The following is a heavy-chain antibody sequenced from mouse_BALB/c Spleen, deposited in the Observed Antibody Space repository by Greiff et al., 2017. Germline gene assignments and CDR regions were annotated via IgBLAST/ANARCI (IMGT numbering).Heavy chain of an antibody. Sequence: QVQLQQSGAELARPGASVKLSCKASGYTFTSYWMQWVKQRPGQGLEWIGAIYPGDGDTRYTRKFKGKATLTADKSSSTAYMQLSSLASEDSAVYYCAREGMDYGYGAYWGQGTLVTVSA. CDR1: GYTFTSYW. CDR3: AREGMDYGYGAY. J-gene: IGHJ3*01. CDR2: IYPGDGDT. D-gene: IGHD1-2*01. V-gene: IGHV1-87*01.